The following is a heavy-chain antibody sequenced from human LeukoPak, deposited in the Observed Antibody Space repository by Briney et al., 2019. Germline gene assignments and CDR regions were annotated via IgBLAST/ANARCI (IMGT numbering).Heavy chain of an antibody. V-gene: IGHV4-34*01. Sequence: SETLSLTCAVYGGSFSGYYWSWIRQPPGKGLEWIGEINHSGSTNYNPSLKSRVTISVDTSKNQFSLKLSSVTAADTAVYYCARGRTTVTIPYYYYYGMDVWGQGTTVTVSS. CDR2: INHSGST. CDR1: GGSFSGYY. J-gene: IGHJ6*02. CDR3: ARGRTTVTIPYYYYYGMDV. D-gene: IGHD4-17*01.